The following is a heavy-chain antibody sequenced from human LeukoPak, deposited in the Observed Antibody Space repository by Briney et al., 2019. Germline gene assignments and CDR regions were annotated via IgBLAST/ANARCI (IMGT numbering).Heavy chain of an antibody. J-gene: IGHJ5*02. D-gene: IGHD1-26*01. CDR1: GYSFTSYW. Sequence: GESLKISCKGSGYSFTSYWIGWVRQMPGKGLEWMGIIYPGDSDTRYSPSFQGQVTISADKSISTAYRQWSSLKASDTAMYYCARQGRSIVGAINWFDPWGQGTLVTVSS. CDR3: ARQGRSIVGAINWFDP. V-gene: IGHV5-51*01. CDR2: IYPGDSDT.